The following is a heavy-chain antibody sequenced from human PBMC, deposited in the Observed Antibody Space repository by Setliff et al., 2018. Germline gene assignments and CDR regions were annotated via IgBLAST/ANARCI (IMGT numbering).Heavy chain of an antibody. CDR2: IYHSGSV. D-gene: IGHD2-8*02. CDR3: TVYNTGSSKDHY. CDR1: GGSISSSNW. Sequence: SETLSLTCAVSGGSISSSNWWSWVRQPPGKGLEWIGEIYHSGSVYYNPSLKSRVTISVDTSKNQSSLKLSSVTAADTALYYCTVYNTGSSKDHYWGQGTPVTVSS. V-gene: IGHV4-4*02. J-gene: IGHJ4*02.